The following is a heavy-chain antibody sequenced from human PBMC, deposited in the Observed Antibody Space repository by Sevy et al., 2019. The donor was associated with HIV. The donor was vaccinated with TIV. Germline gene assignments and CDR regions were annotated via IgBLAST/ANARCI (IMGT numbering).Heavy chain of an antibody. Sequence: GGSLRLSCAASGFTPSTYGMHWVRQAPGKGLEWVAVIGYDGSNKYYADSVRGRFTISRDNSKNTLFLQMDSLRGEDTAVYYCARDPRMYGDYLLAYFDYWGQGTLVTVSP. V-gene: IGHV3-33*01. CDR1: GFTPSTYG. CDR2: IGYDGSNK. J-gene: IGHJ4*02. D-gene: IGHD2-8*01. CDR3: ARDPRMYGDYLLAYFDY.